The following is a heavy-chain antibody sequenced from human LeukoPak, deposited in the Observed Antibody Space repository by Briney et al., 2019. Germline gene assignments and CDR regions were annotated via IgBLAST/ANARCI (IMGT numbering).Heavy chain of an antibody. J-gene: IGHJ4*02. CDR3: ARGGSSSSWYPFDY. CDR1: GFTFSDHY. V-gene: IGHV3-72*01. Sequence: GGSLRLSCAASGFTFSDHYMDWVRQAPGKGLKWVGRIRNKANSYTTEYAASGKGRFTISRDDSKNSLYLQMNSLKTEDTAVYYCARGGSSSSWYPFDYWGQGTLVTVSS. D-gene: IGHD6-13*01. CDR2: IRNKANSYTT.